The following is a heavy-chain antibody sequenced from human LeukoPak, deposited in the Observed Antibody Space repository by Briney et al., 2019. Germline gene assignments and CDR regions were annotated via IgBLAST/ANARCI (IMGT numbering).Heavy chain of an antibody. Sequence: SETLSLTCAVYGGSFSGYYWSWIRQPPGKGLEWIGEINHSGSTNYNPSLKSRVTISVDTSKNQFSLKLGSVTAADTAVYYCARGYCSSTSCPRGRFDPWGQGTLVTVSS. D-gene: IGHD2-2*01. CDR3: ARGYCSSTSCPRGRFDP. CDR1: GGSFSGYY. V-gene: IGHV4-34*01. CDR2: INHSGST. J-gene: IGHJ5*02.